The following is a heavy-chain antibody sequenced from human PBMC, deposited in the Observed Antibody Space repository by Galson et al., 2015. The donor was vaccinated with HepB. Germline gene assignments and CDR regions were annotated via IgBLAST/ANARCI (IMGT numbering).Heavy chain of an antibody. D-gene: IGHD1-26*01. V-gene: IGHV1-46*01. CDR2: INPSGGST. CDR1: GYTFTSYY. Sequence: SVKVSCKASGYTFTSYYMHWVRQAPGQGLEWMGIINPSGGSTSYAQKFQGRVTMTRDTSTSTVYMELSSLRSEDTAVYYCARDPGSYYYYYYMDVWGKGTTVTVSS. J-gene: IGHJ6*03. CDR3: ARDPGSYYYYYYMDV.